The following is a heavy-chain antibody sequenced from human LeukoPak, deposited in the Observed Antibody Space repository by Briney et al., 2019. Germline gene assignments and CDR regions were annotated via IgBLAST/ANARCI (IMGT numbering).Heavy chain of an antibody. J-gene: IGHJ6*02. Sequence: ASVKVSCKASGYTFTSYYMHWVRQAPGQGLEWMGIINPSGGSTGYAQKFQGRVTMTRDTSTSTVYMELSSLRSEGTAVYYCARDRGCSGGSCYGMDVWGQGTTVTVSS. CDR1: GYTFTSYY. CDR3: ARDRGCSGGSCYGMDV. D-gene: IGHD2-15*01. V-gene: IGHV1-46*01. CDR2: INPSGGST.